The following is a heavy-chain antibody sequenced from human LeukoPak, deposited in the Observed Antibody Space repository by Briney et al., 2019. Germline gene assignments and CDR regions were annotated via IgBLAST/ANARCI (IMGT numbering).Heavy chain of an antibody. CDR1: GGSVSSGSYY. Sequence: SETLSLTCTVSGGSVSSGSYYWSWIRQPPGKGLEWIGYIYYSGSTNYNPSLKSRVTISVDTSKNQFSLKLSSVTAADTAVYYCASPNLGYWGQGTLVTVSS. CDR2: IYYSGST. J-gene: IGHJ4*02. V-gene: IGHV4-61*01. CDR3: ASPNLGY. D-gene: IGHD1-1*01.